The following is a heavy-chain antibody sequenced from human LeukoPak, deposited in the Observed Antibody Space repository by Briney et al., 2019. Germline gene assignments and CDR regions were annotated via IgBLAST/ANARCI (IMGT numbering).Heavy chain of an antibody. V-gene: IGHV1-46*01. Sequence: ASVKLSCKASGYTFTSYYMHWVRHAPGQGLEWMGIINPSGGSTSYAQKFQGRATMTRDTSTSTVYIDLSTLRSEDTAVYYCARDLGGYSVVYYLDYWGQGTLVTVSS. J-gene: IGHJ4*02. CDR3: ARDLGGYSVVYYLDY. D-gene: IGHD3-22*01. CDR1: GYTFTSYY. CDR2: INPSGGST.